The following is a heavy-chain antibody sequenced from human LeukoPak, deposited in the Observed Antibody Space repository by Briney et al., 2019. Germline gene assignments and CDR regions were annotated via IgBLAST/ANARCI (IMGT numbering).Heavy chain of an antibody. J-gene: IGHJ5*02. D-gene: IGHD6-13*01. CDR1: GYTFTSYG. CDR2: IIPIFGTA. CDR3: ARGYSSTLDP. Sequence: SVKVSCKASGYTFTSYGISWVRQAPGQGLEWMGGIIPIFGTANYAQKFQGRVTITTDESTSTAYMELSSLRSEDTAVYYCARGYSSTLDPWGQGTLVTVSS. V-gene: IGHV1-69*05.